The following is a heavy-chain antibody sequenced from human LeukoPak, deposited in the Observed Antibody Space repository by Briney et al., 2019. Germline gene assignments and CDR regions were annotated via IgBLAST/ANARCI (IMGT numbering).Heavy chain of an antibody. Sequence: GGSLRLSCAASGFXFSSYAMHWVRQAPGKGLEWVAVISHDGSNQYYANSVKGRFTSSRDNSENTVYLHMNSLRAEDTAVYYCARDSGPCFDYWGQGTLVTVSS. V-gene: IGHV3-30-3*01. CDR2: ISHDGSNQ. CDR1: GFXFSSYA. J-gene: IGHJ4*02. D-gene: IGHD5-12*01. CDR3: ARDSGPCFDY.